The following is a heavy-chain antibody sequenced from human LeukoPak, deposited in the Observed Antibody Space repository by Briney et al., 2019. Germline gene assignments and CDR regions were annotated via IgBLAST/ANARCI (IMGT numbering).Heavy chain of an antibody. D-gene: IGHD4-17*01. Sequence: GGSLRLSCAASGFTFSNYAMSWVRQAPGKGLEWVSTVSGSASNTYYADSVKGRFTISRDNSKTTLYLQMNSLRADDTAVYYCAKGFQNYGELRFDVWGQGTLVAVSS. J-gene: IGHJ1*01. CDR2: VSGSASNT. CDR3: AKGFQNYGELRFDV. V-gene: IGHV3-23*01. CDR1: GFTFSNYA.